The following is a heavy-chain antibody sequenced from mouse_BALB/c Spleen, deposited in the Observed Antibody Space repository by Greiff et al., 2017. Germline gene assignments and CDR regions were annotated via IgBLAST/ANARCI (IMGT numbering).Heavy chain of an antibody. CDR3: ATNWDYFDY. CDR1: GYSFTSYW. D-gene: IGHD4-1*01. CDR2: IDPSDSET. Sequence: VQLVESGPQLVRPGASVKISCKASGYSFTSYWMHWVKQRPGQGLEWIGMIDPSDSETRLNQKFKDKATLTVDKSSSTAYMQLSSPTSEDSAVYYCATNWDYFDYWGQGTTLTVSS. V-gene: IGHV1S126*01. J-gene: IGHJ2*01.